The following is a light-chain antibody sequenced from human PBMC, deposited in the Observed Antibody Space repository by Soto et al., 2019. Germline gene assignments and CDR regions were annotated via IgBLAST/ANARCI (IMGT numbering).Light chain of an antibody. CDR3: QQYAGVPYT. CDR1: ESISRDY. Sequence: EIVLTQSPGTLSLSPGQRATLSCRASESISRDYLAWYQQRLGQAPRLLIYGASSGATGIPDRFSGSGSGTDFTLTISRLEPEDFAIYYCQQYAGVPYTFGQGTKLEIK. J-gene: IGKJ2*01. CDR2: GAS. V-gene: IGKV3-20*01.